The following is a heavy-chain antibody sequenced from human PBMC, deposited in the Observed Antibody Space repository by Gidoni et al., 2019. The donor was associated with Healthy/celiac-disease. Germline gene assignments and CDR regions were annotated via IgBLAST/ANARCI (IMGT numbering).Heavy chain of an antibody. V-gene: IGHV3-73*02. CDR2: IRSKANSYAT. CDR3: TRPQWLASYYYGMDV. Sequence: EVQLVESGGGLVQPGGSLKLSCAASGFPFRGHAMHWVRQASGKGLEWVGRIRSKANSYATAYAASVKGRFTISRDDSKNTAYLQMNSLKTEDTAVYYCTRPQWLASYYYGMDVWGQGTTVTVSS. J-gene: IGHJ6*02. CDR1: GFPFRGHA. D-gene: IGHD6-19*01.